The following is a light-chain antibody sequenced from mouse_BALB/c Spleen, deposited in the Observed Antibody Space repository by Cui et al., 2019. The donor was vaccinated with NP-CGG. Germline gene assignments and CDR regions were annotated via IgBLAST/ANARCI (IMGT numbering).Light chain of an antibody. Sequence: QAVVTQESATTTSPGETVTLTYRSSTGAVTTSNYANWVQEKPDHLFTGLIGGTNNRAPGVPARFSGSLIEDKAALTITGAQTEDEAIYFCALWYSNHWVFGGGTKLTVL. V-gene: IGLV1*01. CDR3: ALWYSNHWV. J-gene: IGLJ1*01. CDR2: GTN. CDR1: TGAVTTSNY.